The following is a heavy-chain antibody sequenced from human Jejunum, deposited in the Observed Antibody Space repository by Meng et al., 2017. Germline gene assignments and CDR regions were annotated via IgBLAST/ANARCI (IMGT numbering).Heavy chain of an antibody. CDR1: GGSFNSYF. V-gene: IGHV4-34*01. Sequence: QVHFRQWGAGLFKPSETLSLTCGVYGGSFNSYFWNWIRQPPGKGLEWIGEINQNGRTNYNPSLESRVTISMDKSKKEFSLRLASVTAADTALYYCVRCRDPMVVGELDPWGQGTLVTVSS. CDR3: VRCRDPMVVGELDP. D-gene: IGHD2-15*01. CDR2: INQNGRT. J-gene: IGHJ5*02.